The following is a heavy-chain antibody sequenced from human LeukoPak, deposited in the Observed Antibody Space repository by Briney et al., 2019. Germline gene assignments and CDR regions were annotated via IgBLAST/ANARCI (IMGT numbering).Heavy chain of an antibody. J-gene: IGHJ4*02. Sequence: GGSLRLSCAVSGITLSSYYMSWVRQAPGKGLEWVSGICGGGGTTNAADAVRGWFTFSRDTPKTTSYLQINRLRAETASVYFGAKRGVVIWVILDGLHKVAYYFDSWGQGDLVTVSS. CDR2: ICGGGGTT. CDR3: AKRGVVIWVILDGLHKVAYYFDS. CDR1: GITLSSYY. D-gene: IGHD3-22*01. V-gene: IGHV3-23*01.